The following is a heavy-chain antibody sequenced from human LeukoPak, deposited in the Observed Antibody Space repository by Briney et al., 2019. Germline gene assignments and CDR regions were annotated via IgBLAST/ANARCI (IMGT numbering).Heavy chain of an antibody. D-gene: IGHD6-13*01. CDR1: GGSISSSSYY. Sequence: SETLSLTCTVSGGSISSSSYYWGWIRQPPGKGLEWIGSIYYSGTPYYNPSLRSRITMSIDTSKNQFSLKLSSVTAADTSLYYCASRKAAADSDYWGQGTLVTVSS. V-gene: IGHV4-39*01. CDR3: ASRKAAADSDY. J-gene: IGHJ4*02. CDR2: IYYSGTP.